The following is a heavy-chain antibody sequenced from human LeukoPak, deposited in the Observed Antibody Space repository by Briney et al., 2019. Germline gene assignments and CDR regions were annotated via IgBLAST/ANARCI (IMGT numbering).Heavy chain of an antibody. CDR2: ISSNGGST. J-gene: IGHJ4*02. CDR3: ARGWYPPPTEIYFDY. Sequence: GGSLRLSCAASGFTFSSYAMHWVRQAPGKGLEYVSAISSNGGSTYYANSVKGRFTISRDNSKNTLYLQMGSLRAEDMAVYCCARGWYPPPTEIYFDYWGQGTLVTVSS. CDR1: GFTFSSYA. V-gene: IGHV3-64*01. D-gene: IGHD6-13*01.